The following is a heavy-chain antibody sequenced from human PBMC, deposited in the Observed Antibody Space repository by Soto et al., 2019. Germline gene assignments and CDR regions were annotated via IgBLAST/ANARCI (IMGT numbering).Heavy chain of an antibody. CDR3: AREGVYSGSNIDY. J-gene: IGHJ4*02. CDR1: GGSISSYY. CDR2: IYYSGST. Sequence: SETLSLTCTVSGGSISSYYWSWIRQPPGKGLEWIGYIYYSGSTNYNPSLKSRVTISVDTSKNQFSLKLSSVTAADTAVYYCAREGVYSGSNIDYWGQGTLVTVSS. D-gene: IGHD1-26*01. V-gene: IGHV4-59*01.